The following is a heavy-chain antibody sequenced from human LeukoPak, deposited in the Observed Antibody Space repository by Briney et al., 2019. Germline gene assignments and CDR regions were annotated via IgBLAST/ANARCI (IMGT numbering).Heavy chain of an antibody. V-gene: IGHV3-21*01. CDR1: GXIFSTSS. Sequence: GGSLRLSCAASGXIFSTSSMNWVRQAPGKGLEWVSSSGSSYIYYADSVKGRFTISRDNAKKSLYLQMNSLRAEDTAVYYCARDPISRRRAFDIWGQGTVVTVSS. CDR2: SGSSYI. J-gene: IGHJ3*02. CDR3: ARDPISRRRAFDI.